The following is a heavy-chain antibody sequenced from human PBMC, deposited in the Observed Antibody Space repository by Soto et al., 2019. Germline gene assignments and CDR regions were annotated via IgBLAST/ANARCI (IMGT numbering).Heavy chain of an antibody. CDR2: INTYNGNT. Sequence: QIQLVQAGAEVKKPGASVKVSCRASGYTFTNSGISWVRQAPGQGLEWMGWINTYNGNTHDTQKLQGRVTMTTDTSTRTAYMELRSLRSDDTAVYYCARDPMTGYLQFDYWGQGTLVTVSS. D-gene: IGHD3-9*01. J-gene: IGHJ4*02. CDR3: ARDPMTGYLQFDY. CDR1: GYTFTNSG. V-gene: IGHV1-18*01.